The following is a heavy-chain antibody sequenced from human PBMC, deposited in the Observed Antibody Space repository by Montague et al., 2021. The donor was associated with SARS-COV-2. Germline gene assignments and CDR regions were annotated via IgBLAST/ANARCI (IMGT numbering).Heavy chain of an antibody. J-gene: IGHJ6*02. Sequence: SETLSLTCTVSGGSISAYYWSWIRQPPGKGLEWIAYMYNSRSSNYNPSLKSRVSISVDMSKSQFSLKLTSVTAADTAVYYCAREGIPTPGAEWKILHYHGMDVWGQGTTVTVSS. CDR3: AREGIPTPGAEWKILHYHGMDV. CDR1: GGSISAYY. V-gene: IGHV4-59*13. CDR2: MYNSRSS. D-gene: IGHD1-14*01.